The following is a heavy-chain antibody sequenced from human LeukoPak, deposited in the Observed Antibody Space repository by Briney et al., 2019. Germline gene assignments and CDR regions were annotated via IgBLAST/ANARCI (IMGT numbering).Heavy chain of an antibody. D-gene: IGHD3-22*01. Sequence: AGYLSLSCAASGFTFSSYWMSWVRQAPGKGLEWVANIKQDGSGNYYVDSVKGRFTISRDNAKNSLYLQMNSLRAEDTAVYYCARSLDSSGYHGWFDPWGQGTLVTVSS. J-gene: IGHJ5*02. CDR2: IKQDGSGN. CDR3: ARSLDSSGYHGWFDP. CDR1: GFTFSSYW. V-gene: IGHV3-7*01.